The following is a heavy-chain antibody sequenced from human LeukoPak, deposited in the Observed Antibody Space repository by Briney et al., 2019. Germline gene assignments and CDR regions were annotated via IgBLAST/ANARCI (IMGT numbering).Heavy chain of an antibody. CDR3: ARGRGKSLAQH. Sequence: SETLSLTCAVYGGSFSGYYWSWIRQPPGKGLEWIGEINHSGSTNYSPSLKSRVTISVDTSKNQFSLKLSSVTAADTAVYYCARGRGKSLAQHWGQGTLVTVPS. CDR2: INHSGST. CDR1: GGSFSGYY. J-gene: IGHJ1*01. V-gene: IGHV4-34*01. D-gene: IGHD3-16*02.